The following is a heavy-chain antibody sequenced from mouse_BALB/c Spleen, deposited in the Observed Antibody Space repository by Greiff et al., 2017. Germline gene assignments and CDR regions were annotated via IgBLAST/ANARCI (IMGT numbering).Heavy chain of an antibody. CDR1: GFSLTSYG. J-gene: IGHJ4*01. D-gene: IGHD4-1*01. CDR2: IWAGGST. CDR3: ARDGRLGPLYAMDY. V-gene: IGHV2-9*02. Sequence: VQLQESGPGLVAPSQSLSITCTVSGFSLTSYGVHWVRQPPGKGLEWLGVIWAGGSTNYNSALMSRLSISKDNSKSQVFLKMNSLQTDDTAMYYCARDGRLGPLYAMDYWGQGTSVTVSS.